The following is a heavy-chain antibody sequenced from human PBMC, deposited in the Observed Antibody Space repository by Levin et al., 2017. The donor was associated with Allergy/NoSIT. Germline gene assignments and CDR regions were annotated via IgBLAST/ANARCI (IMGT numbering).Heavy chain of an antibody. CDR2: IDGSGGST. J-gene: IGHJ4*02. CDR3: AKGSAAGRPYYCDY. Sequence: GGSLRLSCAASGFTFSSYAMSWVRQAPGKGLEWVSAIDGSGGSTYHADSVKGRFTISRDNSKNTLYLQMNSLRADDTAVYYCAKGSAAGRPYYCDYWGQGTLVTVSS. CDR1: GFTFSSYA. D-gene: IGHD2-15*01. V-gene: IGHV3-23*01.